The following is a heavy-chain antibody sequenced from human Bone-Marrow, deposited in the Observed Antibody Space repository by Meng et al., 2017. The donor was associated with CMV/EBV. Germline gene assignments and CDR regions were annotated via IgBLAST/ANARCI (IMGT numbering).Heavy chain of an antibody. CDR2: ISSSGSTI. V-gene: IGHV3-48*03. J-gene: IGHJ4*02. CDR3: ARVGLYCSSTSCYTGFDY. D-gene: IGHD2-2*02. CDR1: GFTFSSYE. Sequence: GGSLRLSCAASGFTFSSYEMNWVRQAPGKGLEWVSYISSSGSTIYYADSVKGRFTISRDNAKNSLYLQRNSLRAEDTAVYYCARVGLYCSSTSCYTGFDYWGQGTLVTVSS.